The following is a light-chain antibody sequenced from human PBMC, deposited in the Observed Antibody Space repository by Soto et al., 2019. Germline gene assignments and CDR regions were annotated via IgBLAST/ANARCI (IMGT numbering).Light chain of an antibody. CDR1: QSVTTY. V-gene: IGKV1-39*01. CDR2: GAS. Sequence: DIRLTQSPSSLSASVGDRVTITCRASQSVTTYLNWDQQKPGKAPEVLVYGASTLQVGVRPRFSGSGSRTDFTLTISSLQPEESATYYCQQSYNTARTGGQGTKLEIK. CDR3: QQSYNTART. J-gene: IGKJ2*02.